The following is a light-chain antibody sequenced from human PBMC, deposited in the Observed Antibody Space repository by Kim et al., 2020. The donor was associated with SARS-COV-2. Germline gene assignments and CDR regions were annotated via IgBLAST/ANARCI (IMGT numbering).Light chain of an antibody. CDR3: QQYDNWPPYT. Sequence: EVVMTQSPATLSVSPGERATLSCRASRNIGTNLAWYQQKPGQAPRLLIYDASTRATGFPARFSGSRSETEFTLTISSLQSEDFAVYYCQQYDNWPPYTFGQGTKLEIK. CDR1: RNIGTN. V-gene: IGKV3-15*01. CDR2: DAS. J-gene: IGKJ2*01.